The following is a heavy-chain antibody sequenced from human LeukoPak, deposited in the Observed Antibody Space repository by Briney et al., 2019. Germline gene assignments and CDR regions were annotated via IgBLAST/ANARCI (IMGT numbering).Heavy chain of an antibody. V-gene: IGHV1-18*01. CDR2: ISAYNGNT. J-gene: IGHJ6*02. CDR1: GYTFTSYG. D-gene: IGHD5-18*01. CDR3: ARDLPDTAMANYYYYGMDV. Sequence: GASVKVSCKASGYTFTSYGISWVRQAPGQELEWMGWISAYNGNTNYAQKLQGRVTMTTDTSTSTAYMELRSLRSDDTAVYYCARDLPDTAMANYYYYGMDVWGQGTTVTVSS.